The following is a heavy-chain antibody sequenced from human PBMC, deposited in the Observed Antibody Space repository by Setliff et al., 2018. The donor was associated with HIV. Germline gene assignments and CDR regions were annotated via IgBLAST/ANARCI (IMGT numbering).Heavy chain of an antibody. CDR3: ASYRKAERWLQLGGNFDY. CDR2: ICYRGNT. CDR1: GGSFSGYY. J-gene: IGHJ4*02. V-gene: IGHV4-34*01. D-gene: IGHD5-12*01. Sequence: PSETLSLTCAVYGGSFSGYYWSWIRQPPRKGLEWIGRICYRGNTYYNPSLKSRVTISVDTSKNQFSLKLSSVTAADTAVYYCASYRKAERWLQLGGNFDYWGQGTLVTVSS.